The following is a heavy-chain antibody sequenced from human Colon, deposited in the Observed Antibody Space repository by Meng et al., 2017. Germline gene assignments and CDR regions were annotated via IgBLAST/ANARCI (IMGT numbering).Heavy chain of an antibody. CDR1: GYTFTIYT. J-gene: IGHJ4*02. Sequence: QVQLIQSGAEVKRPGASVKVSCKASGYTFTIYTMHWVRQAPGQRLEWMGWINTGNGYTKYSQKFQDRVTITRDTSASTAYMELSSLRSEDTAVYYCASAHYDSSGSVDYWGQGTLVTVSS. CDR2: INTGNGYT. D-gene: IGHD3-22*01. V-gene: IGHV1-3*04. CDR3: ASAHYDSSGSVDY.